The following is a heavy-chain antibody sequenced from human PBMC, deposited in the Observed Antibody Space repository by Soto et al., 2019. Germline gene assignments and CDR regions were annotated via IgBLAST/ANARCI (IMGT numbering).Heavy chain of an antibody. J-gene: IGHJ4*02. CDR3: ARNLAFREGPFDY. D-gene: IGHD3-10*01. V-gene: IGHV4-59*08. Sequence: PSETLSLTCTVSGGSISSYYWSWIRQPPGKGLEWIGYIYYSGSTNYNPSLKSRVTISVDTSKNQFSLKLSSVTAADTAVYYCARNLAFREGPFDYWGQGTLVTVSS. CDR1: GGSISSYY. CDR2: IYYSGST.